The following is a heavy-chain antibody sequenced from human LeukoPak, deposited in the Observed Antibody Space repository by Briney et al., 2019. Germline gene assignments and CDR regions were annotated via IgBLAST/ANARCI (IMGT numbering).Heavy chain of an antibody. CDR1: GFTFSSYA. CDR3: AKDEYYGSGSSYFDY. J-gene: IGHJ4*02. V-gene: IGHV3-23*01. CDR2: ISGGGGTT. Sequence: GGPLRLSCAASGFTFSSYAMSWVRQAPGKGLEWVSGISGGGGTTFYADSVKGRFTISRDNSKNTLYLQMNSLRVEDTAVYYCAKDEYYGSGSSYFDYWGQGTLVTVSS. D-gene: IGHD3-10*01.